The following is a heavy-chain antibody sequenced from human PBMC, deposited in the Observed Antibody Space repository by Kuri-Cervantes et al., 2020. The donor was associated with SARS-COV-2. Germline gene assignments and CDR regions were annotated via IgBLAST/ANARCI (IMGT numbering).Heavy chain of an antibody. J-gene: IGHJ3*02. Sequence: SYGISWVRQAPGQGLEWMVWISAYNGNTNYAQKLQGRVTMTTDTSTCTAYMELRSLRSDDTAVYYCARTRGIVVVPVAMGGGFEIRGGRTMVTVSS. D-gene: IGHD2-2*01. CDR1: SYG. V-gene: IGHV1-18*01. CDR3: ARTRGIVVVPVAMGGGFEI. CDR2: ISAYNGNT.